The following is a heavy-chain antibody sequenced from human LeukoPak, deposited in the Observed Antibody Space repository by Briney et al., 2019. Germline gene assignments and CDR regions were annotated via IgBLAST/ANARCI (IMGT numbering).Heavy chain of an antibody. Sequence: GGSLRLSCAASGFTFNNYDMHWVRQAPGKSLGRVAAIGTVGDKYYPDSVKGEFTISRENGKISLFLQMDSLRAGDSAVYYCARSFHCSGGRCYLDFLLWVQGTLVTVSS. CDR1: GFTFNNYD. V-gene: IGHV3-13*01. D-gene: IGHD2-15*01. CDR2: IGTVGDK. J-gene: IGHJ1*01. CDR3: ARSFHCSGGRCYLDFLL.